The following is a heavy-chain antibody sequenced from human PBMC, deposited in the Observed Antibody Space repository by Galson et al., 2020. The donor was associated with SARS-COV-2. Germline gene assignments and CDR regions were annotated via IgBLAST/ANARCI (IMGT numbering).Heavy chain of an antibody. V-gene: IGHV3-21*06. J-gene: IGHJ6*02. CDR2: ISSSSDYI. CDR1: GFTFSSYS. CDR3: ARDASWAMFAMDV. D-gene: IGHD3-10*02. Sequence: GGSLRLSCAVSGFTFSSYSMNWVRQAPGKGLEWISAISSSSDYIYDADSVKGRFTISRDNGKNSLYLQMNSLRAEDTAVYYCARDASWAMFAMDVWGQGTTVTVSS.